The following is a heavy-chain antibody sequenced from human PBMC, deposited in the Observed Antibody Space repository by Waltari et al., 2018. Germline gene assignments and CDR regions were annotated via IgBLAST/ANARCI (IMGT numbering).Heavy chain of an antibody. V-gene: IGHV4-39*01. CDR3: ARRVIDYYCDW. CDR1: GGSISGNSHY. D-gene: IGHD3-22*01. Sequence: QLRLQESGPGLVKPSETLSLTCTVSGGSISGNSHYWGWLRQPPGKGLEWIGSIFYSGTTYYNPSLKSRVSISVDTSRNQFSLKLSSVTAADTSLYYCARRVIDYYCDWWGQGPLVTVSS. CDR2: IFYSGTT. J-gene: IGHJ4*02.